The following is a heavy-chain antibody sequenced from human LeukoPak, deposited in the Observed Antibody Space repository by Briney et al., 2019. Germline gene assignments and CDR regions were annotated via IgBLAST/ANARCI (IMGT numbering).Heavy chain of an antibody. CDR1: GFIFSTFW. CDR2: IKQDGSQK. V-gene: IGHV3-7*01. Sequence: GGSLRLSCAASGFIFSTFWRSWVRQAPGKGLEWVANIKQDGSQKHYVDSVKGRFTISRDNSKNLLYLQMNSLGAEDTAVYYCVRGGYSSFDYWGQGTLVTVSS. D-gene: IGHD3-10*01. J-gene: IGHJ4*02. CDR3: VRGGYSSFDY.